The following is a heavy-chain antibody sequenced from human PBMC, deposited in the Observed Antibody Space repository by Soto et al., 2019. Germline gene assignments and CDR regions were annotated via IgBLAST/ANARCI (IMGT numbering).Heavy chain of an antibody. D-gene: IGHD3-3*01. Sequence: AGGAPRTSRAAPGFPFGDYSMHWVRQAPGKGLEWVSGISWNSGSIGYADSVKGRFTISRDNAKNSLYLQMNSLRAEDTALYYCAKDGNPPEVYVFSAWGQGTLVTVSS. CDR1: GFPFGDYS. J-gene: IGHJ4*02. CDR3: AKDGNPPEVYVFSA. V-gene: IGHV3-9*01. CDR2: ISWNSGSI.